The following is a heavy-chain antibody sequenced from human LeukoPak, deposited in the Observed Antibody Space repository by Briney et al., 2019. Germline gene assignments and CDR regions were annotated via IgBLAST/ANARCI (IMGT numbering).Heavy chain of an antibody. CDR2: IYYSGST. D-gene: IGHD2-15*01. CDR1: GGSISSGDYY. J-gene: IGHJ4*02. V-gene: IGHV4-30-4*01. Sequence: PSETLSLTCTVSGGSISSGDYYWSWIRQPPGKGLEWIGYIYYSGSTNYNPSLKSRVTISVDTSKNQFSLKLSSVTAADTAVYYCASGPKWVAATLYYFDYWGQGTLVTVSS. CDR3: ASGPKWVAATLYYFDY.